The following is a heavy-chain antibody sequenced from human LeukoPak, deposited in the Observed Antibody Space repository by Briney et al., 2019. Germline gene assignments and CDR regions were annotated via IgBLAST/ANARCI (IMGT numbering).Heavy chain of an antibody. Sequence: GGSLRLSCAASGFTFSSYAMSWVRQAPGKGLEWVSAISGSGCSTYYADSVKGRFTISRDNSKNTLYLQMNSLRAEATAVYYCAPYSGYDAGDYYFDYWGQGTLVTVSS. CDR2: ISGSGCST. V-gene: IGHV3-23*01. J-gene: IGHJ4*02. CDR1: GFTFSSYA. CDR3: APYSGYDAGDYYFDY. D-gene: IGHD5-12*01.